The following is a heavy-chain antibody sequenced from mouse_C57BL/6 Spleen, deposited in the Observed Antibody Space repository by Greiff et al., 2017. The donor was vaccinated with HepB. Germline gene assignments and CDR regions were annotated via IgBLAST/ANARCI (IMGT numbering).Heavy chain of an antibody. D-gene: IGHD1-1*01. CDR3: ARYYYYGSSPYYYAMDY. CDR1: GYSFTDYN. V-gene: IGHV1-39*01. CDR2: INPNYGTT. Sequence: EVQLQQSGPELVKPGASVKISCKASGYSFTDYNMNWVTQSNGKSLEWIGVINPNYGTTSYNQKFKGKATLTVDQSSSTAYMQLNSLTSGDSAVYYCARYYYYGSSPYYYAMDYWGQGTSVTVSS. J-gene: IGHJ4*01.